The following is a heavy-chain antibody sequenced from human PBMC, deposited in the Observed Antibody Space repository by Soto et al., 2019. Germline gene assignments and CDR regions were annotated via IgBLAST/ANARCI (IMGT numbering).Heavy chain of an antibody. CDR2: ISGSGGTA. CDR3: VKEGSGWYSRGPLDF. Sequence: GGSLRLSCAASGFTFTNYAMNWVRQAPGKGLEWVSVISGSGGTAYYADSVKGRFTISIDNSNNMLYLQMNSLRAEYTAKFYCVKEGSGWYSRGPLDFWGRGTMVTVSS. D-gene: IGHD6-19*01. CDR1: GFTFTNYA. J-gene: IGHJ3*01. V-gene: IGHV3-23*01.